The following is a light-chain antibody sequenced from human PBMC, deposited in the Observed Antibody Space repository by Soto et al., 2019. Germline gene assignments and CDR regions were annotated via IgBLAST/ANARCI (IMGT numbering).Light chain of an antibody. V-gene: IGKV3-15*01. CDR1: QSVSSN. Sequence: EIVMTQSPATLSVSPGERATLSCRASQSVSSNLAWYQQKPGQAPRLLIYGASTRATGIPARFSGSGSGTQFTLTISSLHSEDFAVYYCQQYNNWPPFTFGPGTKVAIK. CDR3: QQYNNWPPFT. CDR2: GAS. J-gene: IGKJ3*01.